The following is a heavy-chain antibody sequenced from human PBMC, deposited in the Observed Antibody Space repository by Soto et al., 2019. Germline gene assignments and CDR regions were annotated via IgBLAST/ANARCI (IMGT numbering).Heavy chain of an antibody. D-gene: IGHD2-8*01. J-gene: IGHJ3*02. CDR2: IYYSGST. Sequence: QLQLQESGPGLVKPSETLSLTCTVSGGSISSSSYYWGWIRQPPGKGLEWIGSIYYSGSTYYNPPRKSRVTISVDTYKNQFSLKLSSVTAADTDVYYCARRGYYAISAFDIWGQGTMVTVSS. V-gene: IGHV4-39*01. CDR1: GGSISSSSYY. CDR3: ARRGYYAISAFDI.